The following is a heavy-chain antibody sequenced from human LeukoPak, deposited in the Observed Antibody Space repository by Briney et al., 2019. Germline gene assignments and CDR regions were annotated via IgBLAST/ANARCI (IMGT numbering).Heavy chain of an antibody. V-gene: IGHV3-23*01. CDR2: ISGSGGSI. D-gene: IGHD3-22*01. CDR1: GFTFSSYA. CDR3: AKGVYYDSSAYNAFDI. Sequence: GGSLRLSCAASGFTFSSYAMSWVRQAPGKGLEWVSAISGSGGSIYYADSEKGRFIISRDNSKNTLYLQMNSLRAEDTAVYYCAKGVYYDSSAYNAFDIWGQGTMVTVSS. J-gene: IGHJ3*02.